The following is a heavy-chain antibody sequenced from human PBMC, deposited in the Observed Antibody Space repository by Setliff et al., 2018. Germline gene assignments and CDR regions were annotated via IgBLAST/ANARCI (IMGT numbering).Heavy chain of an antibody. V-gene: IGHV4-61*02. CDR2: IHASGST. J-gene: IGHJ5*02. D-gene: IGHD3-10*01. CDR1: GGSISSGDHY. CDR3: ARSGDYGSGRLSP. Sequence: SETLSLPCTVSGGSISSGDHYWSWIRQPAGKGLEWIGRIHASGSTNYNPSLKSRVTISVDTSKNQFPLKLTSVTAADTAVYYCARSGDYGSGRLSPWGQGTLVTVSS.